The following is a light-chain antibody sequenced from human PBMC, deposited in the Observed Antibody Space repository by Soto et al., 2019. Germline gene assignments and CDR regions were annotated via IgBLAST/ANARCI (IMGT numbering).Light chain of an antibody. Sequence: ELVMTQSPATLSVSPGERATLSCRASQSVSSNLAWYQQKPGQAPRLLIYGASTRATGIPARFSGSGSGTEFTLTISILQSEDFAVYYCQQYNNWQITFGGGTKVEIK. V-gene: IGKV3-15*01. J-gene: IGKJ4*01. CDR2: GAS. CDR1: QSVSSN. CDR3: QQYNNWQIT.